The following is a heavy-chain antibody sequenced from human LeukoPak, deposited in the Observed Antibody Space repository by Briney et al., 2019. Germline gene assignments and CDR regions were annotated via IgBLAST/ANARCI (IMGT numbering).Heavy chain of an antibody. V-gene: IGHV3-30*18. CDR1: GFTFSSYG. J-gene: IGHJ4*01. CDR2: ISYDGSNK. CDR3: AKGPHQGYGDYLDY. D-gene: IGHD4-17*01. Sequence: GGSLRLSCAASGFTFSSYGMHWARLAPGKGLEWVAVISYDGSNKYYADSVKGRFTISRDNSKNTLYLQMNSLRAEDTAVYYCAKGPHQGYGDYLDYWAHGTLVTVSS.